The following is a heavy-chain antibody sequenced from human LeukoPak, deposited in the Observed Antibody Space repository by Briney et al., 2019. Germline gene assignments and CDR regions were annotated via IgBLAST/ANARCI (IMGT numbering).Heavy chain of an antibody. D-gene: IGHD3-3*01. CDR2: ISAYNGNI. CDR1: GYTFISYG. V-gene: IGHV1-18*01. J-gene: IGHJ4*02. CDR3: ASMSGYYPSYYFDY. Sequence: GASVKVSCKASGYTFISYGITWVRQAPGQGLEWLGWISAYNGNIDYAQKLQVRVTLTTDTSTSTAYMEVRSLRSDDTAVYYCASMSGYYPSYYFDYWGQGTLVTVSS.